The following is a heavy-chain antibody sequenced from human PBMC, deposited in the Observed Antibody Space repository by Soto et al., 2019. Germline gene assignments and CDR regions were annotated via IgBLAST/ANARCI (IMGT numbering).Heavy chain of an antibody. CDR1: GFTFDDYA. CDR3: AKDRRLLVPAAMFWFDP. J-gene: IGHJ5*02. CDR2: IGNDGSTK. V-gene: IGHV3-30*18. Sequence: GGSLRLSCAASGFTFDDYAMHWVRQAPGKGLEWVADIGNDGSTKYYADSVKGRFTISRDNSKNTLYLQMNSLRAEDTAVYYCAKDRRLLVPAAMFWFDPWGQGTLVTVSS. D-gene: IGHD2-2*01.